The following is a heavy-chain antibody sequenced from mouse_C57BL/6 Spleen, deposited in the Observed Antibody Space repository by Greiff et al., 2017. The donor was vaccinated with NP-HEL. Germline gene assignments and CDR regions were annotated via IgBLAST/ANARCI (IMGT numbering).Heavy chain of an antibody. D-gene: IGHD1-1*01. Sequence: DVQLVESGGGLVKPGGSLKLSCAASGFTFSDYGMHWVRQAPEKGLEWVAYISSGSSTIYYADPVKGRFTISRDNAKNTLFLQMTSLRAEDTAMYYCARGLRGFAYWGQGTLVTVSA. CDR2: ISSGSSTI. J-gene: IGHJ3*01. CDR1: GFTFSDYG. CDR3: ARGLRGFAY. V-gene: IGHV5-17*01.